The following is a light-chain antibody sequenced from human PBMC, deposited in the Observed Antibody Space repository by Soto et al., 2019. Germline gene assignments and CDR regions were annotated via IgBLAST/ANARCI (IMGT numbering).Light chain of an antibody. Sequence: EIVLTQSPGTLSLSPGERATLSCRARLSVANSLLVWYQQTPGQAPRLVIYGASTRATGIPDRFTGRGSGTDFTLTVSRLEPEDLGVYFCQHHSRSQVLTFGGGTKVEIK. J-gene: IGKJ4*01. CDR3: QHHSRSQVLT. V-gene: IGKV3-20*01. CDR2: GAS. CDR1: LSVANSL.